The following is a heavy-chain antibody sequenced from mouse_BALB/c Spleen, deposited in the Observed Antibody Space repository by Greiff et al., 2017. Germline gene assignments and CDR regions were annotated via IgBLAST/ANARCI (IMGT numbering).Heavy chain of an antibody. Sequence: EVKLMESGPGLVKPSQSLSLTCSVTGYSITSGYYWNWIRQFPGNKLEWMGYISYDGSNNYNPSLKNRISITRDTSKNQFFLKLNSVTTEDTATYYCARGDSYYAFAYWGQGTLVTVSA. J-gene: IGHJ3*01. CDR2: ISYDGSN. CDR1: GYSITSGYY. D-gene: IGHD2-12*01. V-gene: IGHV3-6*02. CDR3: ARGDSYYAFAY.